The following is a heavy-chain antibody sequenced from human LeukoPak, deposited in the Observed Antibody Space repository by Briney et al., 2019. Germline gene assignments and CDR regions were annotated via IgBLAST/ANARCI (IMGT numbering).Heavy chain of an antibody. V-gene: IGHV1-24*01. D-gene: IGHD6-13*01. Sequence: ASVKVSCKVSGYTLTELSMHWVRQAPGKGLEWMGGFDPEDGETIYAQKFQGRVTMTEDTSTDTAYMELRSLRSDDTAVYYCARDGGSSSWYIDYWGQGTLVTVSS. J-gene: IGHJ4*02. CDR1: GYTLTELS. CDR2: FDPEDGET. CDR3: ARDGGSSSWYIDY.